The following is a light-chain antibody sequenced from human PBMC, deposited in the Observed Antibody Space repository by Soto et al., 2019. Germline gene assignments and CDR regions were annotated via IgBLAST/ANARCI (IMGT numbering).Light chain of an antibody. CDR1: QSVLYSSNNNNY. Sequence: DIVMTQSPDSLAVSLGERATINCKSSQSVLYSSNNNNYLAWYQQKPRQPPKLLIYWASTRESGVPDRFSGSGSGTDFTLTISSRQAEDVAVYYCQQYYSTTLAFGQGTKVEIK. V-gene: IGKV4-1*01. CDR2: WAS. J-gene: IGKJ1*01. CDR3: QQYYSTTLA.